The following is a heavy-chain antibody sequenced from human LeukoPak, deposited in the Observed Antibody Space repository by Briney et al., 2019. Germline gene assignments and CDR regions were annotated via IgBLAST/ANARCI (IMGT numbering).Heavy chain of an antibody. Sequence: WASVKVSCTASGYTFTSYYMHSARQAPGQGLEWMGIINPSGGSTSYAQKFQGRVTMTRDTSTSTVYMELSSLRSEDTAVYYCARELGWLLRTPPILQEDYWGQGTLVTVSS. CDR3: ARELGWLLRTPPILQEDY. CDR2: INPSGGST. J-gene: IGHJ4*02. D-gene: IGHD5-24*01. V-gene: IGHV1-46*01. CDR1: GYTFTSYY.